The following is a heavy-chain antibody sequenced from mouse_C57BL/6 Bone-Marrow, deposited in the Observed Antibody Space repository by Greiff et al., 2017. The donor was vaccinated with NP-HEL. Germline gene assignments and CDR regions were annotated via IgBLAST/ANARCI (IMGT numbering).Heavy chain of an antibody. Sequence: DVKLQESGPVLVKPGASVKMSCKASGYTFTDYYMNWVKQSHGKSLEWIGVINPYNGGTSYNQKFKGKATLTVDKSSSTAYMELNSLTSEDSAVYYCAREGAGWLPAWFAYWGQGTLVTVSA. V-gene: IGHV1-19*01. CDR1: GYTFTDYY. CDR3: AREGAGWLPAWFAY. J-gene: IGHJ3*01. D-gene: IGHD2-3*01. CDR2: INPYNGGT.